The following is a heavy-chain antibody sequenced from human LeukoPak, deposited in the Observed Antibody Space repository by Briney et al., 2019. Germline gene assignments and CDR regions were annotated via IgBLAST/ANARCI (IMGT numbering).Heavy chain of an antibody. J-gene: IGHJ4*02. V-gene: IGHV3-23*01. D-gene: IGHD2-15*01. CDR1: GFTFSSYA. Sequence: GGSLRLSCAASGFTFSSYAMSWVRQAPGKGLEWVSAISGSGGSTYYADSVKGRFTISRDNSKNTLYLQMNSLRAEDTAVYYCAKSRRSGGDPRTLDYWGQGTLVTVSS. CDR2: ISGSGGST. CDR3: AKSRRSGGDPRTLDY.